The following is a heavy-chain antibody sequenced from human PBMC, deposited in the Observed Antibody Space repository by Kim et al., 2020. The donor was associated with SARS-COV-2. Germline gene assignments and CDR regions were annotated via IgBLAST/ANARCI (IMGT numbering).Heavy chain of an antibody. Sequence: SETLSLTCTVSGGSISSYYWSWIRQPPGKGLEWIGYIYYSGSTNYNPSLKSRVTISVDTSKNQFSLKLSSVTAADTAVYYCSAAADGFDPWGQGTLVTVSS. D-gene: IGHD6-13*01. CDR3: SAAADGFDP. J-gene: IGHJ5*02. V-gene: IGHV4-59*13. CDR1: GGSISSYY. CDR2: IYYSGST.